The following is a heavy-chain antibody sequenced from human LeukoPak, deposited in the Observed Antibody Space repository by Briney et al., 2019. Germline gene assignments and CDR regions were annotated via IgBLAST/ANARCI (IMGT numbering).Heavy chain of an antibody. D-gene: IGHD6-13*01. J-gene: IGHJ2*01. CDR1: GASITSYY. V-gene: IGHV4-59*08. CDR2: IYYSGST. Sequence: SETLSLTCTVSGASITSYYWSWIRQPAGKGLEWIGYIYYSGSTNYNPSLKSRVTISVDTSKNQFSLKLSSVTAADTAVYYCARRRRLIAAARPGSYWYFDLWGRGTLVTVSS. CDR3: ARRRRLIAAARPGSYWYFDL.